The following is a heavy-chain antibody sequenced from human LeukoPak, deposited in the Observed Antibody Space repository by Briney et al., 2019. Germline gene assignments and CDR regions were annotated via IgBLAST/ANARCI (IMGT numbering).Heavy chain of an antibody. Sequence: GGSLRLSCAASGFTLSDYYMSSVRQAPGKWLEWVSYIISSSSYTNYADCVKGRVTISRDNAKNSLYLQMNSLRAEDTAVYYCARDGAKEGYSYGDYWGQGTLVTVSS. CDR1: GFTLSDYY. V-gene: IGHV3-11*06. CDR2: IISSSSYT. J-gene: IGHJ4*02. D-gene: IGHD5-18*01. CDR3: ARDGAKEGYSYGDY.